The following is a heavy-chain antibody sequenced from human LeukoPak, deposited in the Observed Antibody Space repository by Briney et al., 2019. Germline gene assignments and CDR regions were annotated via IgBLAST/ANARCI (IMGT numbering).Heavy chain of an antibody. CDR2: SYHSGST. CDR1: GYSISSGYY. CDR3: AIRPGIAVAGNYYFDY. J-gene: IGHJ4*02. V-gene: IGHV4-38-2*01. D-gene: IGHD6-19*01. Sequence: SETLSLTCAVSGYSISSGYYWGWIRQPRGKGLGWIGISYHSGSTYYNPSLKSRVTISVDTSKNQFSLKLSSVTAADTAVYYCAIRPGIAVAGNYYFDYWGQGTLVTVSS.